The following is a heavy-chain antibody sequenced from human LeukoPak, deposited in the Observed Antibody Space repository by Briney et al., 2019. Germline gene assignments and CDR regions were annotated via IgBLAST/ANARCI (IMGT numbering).Heavy chain of an antibody. CDR2: ISSSGSPI. D-gene: IGHD3-22*01. Sequence: PGGSLRLSCAASGFTFSSYEMNWVRQAPGKGLEWVSYISSSGSPIYYADSVKGRFTISRDNAKNSLYLQMNSLRAEDTAVYYCARVGTSGYYYFDYWGQGTLVTVSS. CDR3: ARVGTSGYYYFDY. V-gene: IGHV3-48*03. CDR1: GFTFSSYE. J-gene: IGHJ4*02.